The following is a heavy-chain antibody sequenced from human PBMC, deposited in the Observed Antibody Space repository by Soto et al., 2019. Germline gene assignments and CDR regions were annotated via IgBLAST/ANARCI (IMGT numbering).Heavy chain of an antibody. Sequence: SETLSLTCTVSGGSISSYYWSWIRQPAGKGLEWIGRIYTSGSTNYNPSLKSRVTMSVDTSKNQFSLKLSSVTAADTAVYYCARVPSSSWLMDAFDTWGQGTMVTVSS. CDR2: IYTSGST. V-gene: IGHV4-4*07. D-gene: IGHD6-13*01. CDR1: GGSISSYY. J-gene: IGHJ3*02. CDR3: ARVPSSSWLMDAFDT.